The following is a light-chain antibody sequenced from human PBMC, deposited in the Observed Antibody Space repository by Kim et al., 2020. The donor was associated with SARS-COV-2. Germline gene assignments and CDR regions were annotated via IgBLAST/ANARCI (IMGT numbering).Light chain of an antibody. V-gene: IGLV2-14*01. CDR1: SSDIGAYDY. CDR3: SAYTSTSTLV. Sequence: QSALTQPASVSGSPGQSITISCTGTSSDIGAYDYVSWYQQHPGKAPKLMIYEVNNRPSGVSNRFFGSKSSNTASLTISGLQAEDEADYYCSAYTSTSTLVFGTGTKVTVL. CDR2: EVN. J-gene: IGLJ1*01.